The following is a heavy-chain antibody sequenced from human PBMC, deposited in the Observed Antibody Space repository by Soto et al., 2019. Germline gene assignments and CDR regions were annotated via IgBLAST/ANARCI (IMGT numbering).Heavy chain of an antibody. J-gene: IGHJ6*03. CDR2: INHSGST. D-gene: IGHD2-15*01. Sequence: QVQLQQWGAGLLKPSETLSLTCAVYGGSFSGYYWSWIRQPPGKGLEWIGEINHSGSTNYNPSLKRRVTIAVDTSKNQFSLKLSSVTAADTAVYYCARGRLWGYCSGGSCYTRGDYYYYMDVWGKGTTVTVSS. CDR1: GGSFSGYY. V-gene: IGHV4-34*01. CDR3: ARGRLWGYCSGGSCYTRGDYYYYMDV.